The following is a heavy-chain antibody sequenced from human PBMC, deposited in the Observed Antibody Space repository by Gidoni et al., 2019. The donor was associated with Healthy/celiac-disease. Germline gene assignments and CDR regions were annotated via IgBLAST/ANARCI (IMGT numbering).Heavy chain of an antibody. D-gene: IGHD1-26*01. J-gene: IGHJ3*02. Sequence: EVQLVESGGGLVKPGGSLRLSCAASGFTFSTAWRSWGRQAPGKGLEWVGRIKSKTDGGTTDYAAPVKGRFTISRDDSKNTLYLQMNSLKTEDTAVYYCTTTYSGSYFFAFDIWGQGTMVTVSS. V-gene: IGHV3-15*01. CDR3: TTTYSGSYFFAFDI. CDR1: GFTFSTAW. CDR2: IKSKTDGGTT.